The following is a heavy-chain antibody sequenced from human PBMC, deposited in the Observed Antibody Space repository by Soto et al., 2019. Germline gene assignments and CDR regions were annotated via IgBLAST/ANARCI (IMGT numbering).Heavy chain of an antibody. CDR3: ARDIFPAVAGKGWAYYYYGMDV. V-gene: IGHV3-30-3*01. CDR2: ISYDGSNK. CDR1: GFTFSSYA. D-gene: IGHD6-19*01. J-gene: IGHJ6*02. Sequence: GGSLRLSCAASGFTFSSYAMHWVRQAPGKGLEWVAVISYDGSNKYYADSVKGRFTISRDNSKNTLYLQMNSLRAEDTAVYYCARDIFPAVAGKGWAYYYYGMDVWGQGTTVTVSS.